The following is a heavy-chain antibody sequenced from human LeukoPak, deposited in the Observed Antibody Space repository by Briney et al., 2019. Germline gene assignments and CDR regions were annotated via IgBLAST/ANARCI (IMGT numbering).Heavy chain of an antibody. D-gene: IGHD6-19*01. Sequence: PSETLSLTCTVSGGSISSSSYYWGWIRQPPGKGLEWIGSIYYSGSTNYNPSLKSRVTISVDTSKNQFSLKLSSVTAADTAVYYCAWRDSGWNWGQGTLVTVSS. CDR3: AWRDSGWN. CDR1: GGSISSSSYY. J-gene: IGHJ4*02. V-gene: IGHV4-39*07. CDR2: IYYSGST.